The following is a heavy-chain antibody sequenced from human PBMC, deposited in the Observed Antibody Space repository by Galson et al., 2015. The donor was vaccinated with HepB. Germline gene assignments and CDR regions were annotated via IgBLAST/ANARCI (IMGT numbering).Heavy chain of an antibody. V-gene: IGHV1-2*02. Sequence: SVKVSCKASGYTFTDYYIHWVRQAPGQGLEWMGWINPNSGGTNYAQKFQGRVTMTRETSISTAYMELSRLRSDDTAVYYCARAVRGYVCDYWGQGTLVTVSS. CDR2: INPNSGGT. J-gene: IGHJ4*02. D-gene: IGHD3-10*02. CDR3: ARAVRGYVCDY. CDR1: GYTFTDYY.